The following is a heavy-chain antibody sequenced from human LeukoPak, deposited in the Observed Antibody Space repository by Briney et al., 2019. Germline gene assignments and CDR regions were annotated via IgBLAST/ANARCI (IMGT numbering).Heavy chain of an antibody. V-gene: IGHV4-59*01. CDR1: GGSISSYY. D-gene: IGHD2-15*01. CDR3: ARDHCSGGSCYYAFDI. CDR2: IYYSGST. J-gene: IGHJ3*02. Sequence: SETLSLTCTVSGGSISSYYWSWIWQPPGKGLEWIGYIYYSGSTNYNPSLKSRVTISVDTSKNQFSLKLSSVTAADTAVYYCARDHCSGGSCYYAFDIWGQGTMVTVSS.